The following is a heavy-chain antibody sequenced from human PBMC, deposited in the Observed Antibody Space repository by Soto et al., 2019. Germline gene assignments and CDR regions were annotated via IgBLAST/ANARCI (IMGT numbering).Heavy chain of an antibody. CDR3: ARESEDLTSNFDY. Sequence: GGSLRLSCAASGFTFTRYSMNWVRQAPGKGLEWASSISSTTNYIYYADSMKGRFTVSRDNAKNSVYLDMNSLSAEDTAVYYCARESEDLTSNFDYWGQGTLVTVSS. CDR1: GFTFTRYS. V-gene: IGHV3-21*01. J-gene: IGHJ4*02. CDR2: ISSTTNYI.